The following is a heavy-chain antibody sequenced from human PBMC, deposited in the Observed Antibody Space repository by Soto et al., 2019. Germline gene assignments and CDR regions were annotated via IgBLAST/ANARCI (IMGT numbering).Heavy chain of an antibody. CDR3: AHSVVAGLVYYFDY. J-gene: IGHJ4*02. CDR1: GFSLSSTRVA. V-gene: IGHV2-5*02. D-gene: IGHD6-19*01. Sequence: QITLKESGPTLVKPTQTLTLTCTFSGFSLSSTRVAVGWIRQPPGKALEWLALIYWDDDKRYSPFLKSRLTITKDPSKTQVVLTMTNMEPVDTATYYCAHSVVAGLVYYFDYWGQGTLVTVSS. CDR2: IYWDDDK.